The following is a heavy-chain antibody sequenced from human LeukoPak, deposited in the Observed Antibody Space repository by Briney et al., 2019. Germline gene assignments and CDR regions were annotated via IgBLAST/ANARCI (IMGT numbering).Heavy chain of an antibody. J-gene: IGHJ4*02. CDR2: MYSGGNT. V-gene: IGHV3-53*01. CDR3: VRGVVGIIPIDY. D-gene: IGHD1-26*01. CDR1: GFIVSSNY. Sequence: PGGSLRLSCAASGFIVSSNYMSWVRQAPGKGLEWVSVMYSGGNTYYADSVKGRFTISRDNSKNTLYLQMNSLRAEDTAVYYCVRGVVGIIPIDYWGQGTLVTVSS.